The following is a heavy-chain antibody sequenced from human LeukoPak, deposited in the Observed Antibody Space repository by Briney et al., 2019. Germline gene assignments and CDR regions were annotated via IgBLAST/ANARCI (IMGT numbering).Heavy chain of an antibody. D-gene: IGHD3-3*01. CDR2: IIPIFGTA. CDR3: AREYYDLWSGGSIPYFDY. CDR1: GGTFSSYA. J-gene: IGHJ4*02. Sequence: SVKVSCKASGGTFSSYAISWVRQAPGQWLEWMGGIIPIFGTANYAQKFQGRVTITADESTSTAYMELSSLRSEDTAVYYCAREYYDLWSGGSIPYFDYWGQGTLVTVSS. V-gene: IGHV1-69*13.